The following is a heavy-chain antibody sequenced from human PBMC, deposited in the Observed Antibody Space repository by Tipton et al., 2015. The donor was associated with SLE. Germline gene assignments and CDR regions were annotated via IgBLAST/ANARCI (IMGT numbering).Heavy chain of an antibody. CDR2: IKQDGSEK. D-gene: IGHD6-19*01. Sequence: GSLRLSCAASGFTFSSYWMSWVRQAPGKGLEWVANIKQDGSEKYYVDSVKGRFTISRDNAKNSLYLQMNSLRAEDTAVYYCARDDELYSSGWNYWGQGTLVTVSS. J-gene: IGHJ4*02. V-gene: IGHV3-7*01. CDR3: ARDDELYSSGWNY. CDR1: GFTFSSYW.